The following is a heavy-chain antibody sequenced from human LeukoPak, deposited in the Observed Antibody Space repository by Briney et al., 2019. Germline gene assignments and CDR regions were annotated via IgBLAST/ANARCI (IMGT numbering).Heavy chain of an antibody. CDR1: GGSISSYY. J-gene: IGHJ3*02. V-gene: IGHV4-59*12. Sequence: KPSETLSLTCTVSGGSISSYYWSWIRQPPGKRLEWIGHIYYSGSTNYNPSLKGRVTMSLDTSKNQFSLKVSSVTAADTAVYYCARAEMTPDAFDIWGQGTTVTVSS. CDR3: ARAEMTPDAFDI. CDR2: IYYSGST.